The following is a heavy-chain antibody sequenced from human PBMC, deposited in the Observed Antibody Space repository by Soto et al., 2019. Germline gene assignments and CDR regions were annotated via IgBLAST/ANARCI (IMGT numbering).Heavy chain of an antibody. CDR3: AKEGGPWSYPDY. V-gene: IGHV3-23*01. CDR2: ISSSSSSI. CDR1: GFTFSSYA. D-gene: IGHD3-10*01. J-gene: IGHJ4*02. Sequence: PGGSLRLSCAASGFTFSSYAMSWVRQAPGKGLEWVSAISSSSSSIYYADSVKGRFTISRDNSKNTLYLQMNSLRAEDTAVYYCAKEGGPWSYPDYWGQGTLVTVSS.